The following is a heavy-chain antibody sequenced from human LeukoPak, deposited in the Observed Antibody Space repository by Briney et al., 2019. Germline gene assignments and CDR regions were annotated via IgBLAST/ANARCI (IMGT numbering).Heavy chain of an antibody. Sequence: GESLKISGKGSGYRFTTYWIAWVRQMPGKGLEWMGIIYPGDSATRYSPSFQGQVTISADKSITTAYLQWSSLKASDTAMYYCARLYDSTGYYYTYAMDVWGQGTTVTV. CDR1: GYRFTTYW. J-gene: IGHJ6*02. CDR2: IYPGDSAT. V-gene: IGHV5-51*01. CDR3: ARLYDSTGYYYTYAMDV. D-gene: IGHD3-22*01.